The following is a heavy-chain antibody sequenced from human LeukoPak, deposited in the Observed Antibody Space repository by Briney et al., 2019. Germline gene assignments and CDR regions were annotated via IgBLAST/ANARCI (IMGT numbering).Heavy chain of an antibody. J-gene: IGHJ3*02. V-gene: IGHV1-2*02. CDR1: GYTFTGYY. CDR3: ARERWEPHDAFDI. D-gene: IGHD1-26*01. Sequence: ASVKVSCKASGYTFTGYYMHWVRQAPGQGLEWMGWINPNSGGTNYAQKFQGRVTMTRDTSISTAYMEPSRLRSDDTAVYYCARERWEPHDAFDIWGQGTMVTVSS. CDR2: INPNSGGT.